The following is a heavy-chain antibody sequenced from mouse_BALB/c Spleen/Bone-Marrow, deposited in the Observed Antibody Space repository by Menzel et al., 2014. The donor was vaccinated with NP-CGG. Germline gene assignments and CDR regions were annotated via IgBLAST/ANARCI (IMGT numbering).Heavy chain of an antibody. Sequence: VQLQQSGAELVKPGASVKLSCKASGYIFTSYWMHWVKQRPGQGLEWIGEINPSNGRTNYNEKFKTKATLTVDKSSSTAYMQLSSLTSEDSVVYYCARWLLYYWGQGTTLTVSS. CDR1: GYIFTSYW. D-gene: IGHD2-12*01. CDR2: INPSNGRT. J-gene: IGHJ2*01. V-gene: IGHV1S81*02. CDR3: ARWLLYY.